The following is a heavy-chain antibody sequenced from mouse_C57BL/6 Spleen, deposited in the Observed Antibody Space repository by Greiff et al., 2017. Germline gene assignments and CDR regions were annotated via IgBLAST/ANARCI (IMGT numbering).Heavy chain of an antibody. V-gene: IGHV1-81*01. CDR2: IYPRSGNT. CDR1: GYTFTSYG. CDR3: ARPSDYYGSSYWYFEG. D-gene: IGHD1-1*01. Sequence: QVQLQQSGAELARPGASVKLSCKASGYTFTSYGISWVKQRTGQGLEWIGEIYPRSGNTYYNEKFKGKATLTADKSSSTAYMELRSLTSEDSAVYFCARPSDYYGSSYWYFEGWGTGTTVTVST. J-gene: IGHJ1*03.